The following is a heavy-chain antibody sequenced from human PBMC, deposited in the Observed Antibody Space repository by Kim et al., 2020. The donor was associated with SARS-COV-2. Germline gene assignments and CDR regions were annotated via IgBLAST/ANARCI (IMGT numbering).Heavy chain of an antibody. CDR1: GFTFSNYA. V-gene: IGHV3-23*01. CDR2: ISASADGS. D-gene: IGHD3-22*01. J-gene: IGHJ4*02. Sequence: GGSLRLSCAAYGFTFSNYAMSWVRLAPKKGLEWVSVISASADGSHYADSVKGRFTISRDNPKSTLYLQMNSLRAEDTAIYYCAKRVQFDTSGYSDWGRGT. CDR3: AKRVQFDTSGYSD.